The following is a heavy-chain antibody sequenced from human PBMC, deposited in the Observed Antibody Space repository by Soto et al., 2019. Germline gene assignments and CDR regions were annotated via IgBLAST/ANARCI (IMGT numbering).Heavy chain of an antibody. J-gene: IGHJ4*02. V-gene: IGHV4-34*01. CDR2: INHSGST. CDR3: ARGPRGPGY. Sequence: QVQLQQWGAGLLKPSETLSLTCAVYGGSFSGYYWSWIRQPPGKGLEWIGEINHSGSTNNNPSLKGRVTISVDTSKNQFSLKLSSVTAADTAVYYCARGPRGPGYWGQGTLVTVSS. CDR1: GGSFSGYY. D-gene: IGHD3-10*01.